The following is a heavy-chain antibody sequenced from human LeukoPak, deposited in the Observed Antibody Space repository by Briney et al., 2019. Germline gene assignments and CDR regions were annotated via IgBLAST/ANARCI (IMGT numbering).Heavy chain of an antibody. D-gene: IGHD2-2*01. V-gene: IGHV3-11*06. Sequence: GGSLRLSCAASGFTFSDYYMSWIRQAPGKGLEWVSYISSSSSYIYYADSVKGRFTISRDNAKNSLYLQMNSLRAEDTAVYYCAREAGAVVPARRFDPWGQGTLVTVSS. CDR1: GFTFSDYY. J-gene: IGHJ5*02. CDR2: ISSSSSYI. CDR3: AREAGAVVPARRFDP.